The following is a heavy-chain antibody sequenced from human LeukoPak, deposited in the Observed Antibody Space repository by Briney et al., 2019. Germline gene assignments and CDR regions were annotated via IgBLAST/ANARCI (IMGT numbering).Heavy chain of an antibody. CDR3: ARGPPDWGYDY. Sequence: ASVKVSCTASGYTFTSYDFNWVRQATGQRPEWMGWMSPNSGDTGYAQKFQDRVTMTRNTSISTAYMELSSLRSDDTAVYYCARGPPDWGYDYWGPGTLVTVSS. J-gene: IGHJ4*02. CDR1: GYTFTSYD. V-gene: IGHV1-8*01. CDR2: MSPNSGDT. D-gene: IGHD7-27*01.